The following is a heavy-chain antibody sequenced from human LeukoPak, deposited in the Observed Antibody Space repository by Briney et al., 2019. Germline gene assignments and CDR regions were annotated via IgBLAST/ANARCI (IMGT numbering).Heavy chain of an antibody. CDR1: GFTFSSYA. D-gene: IGHD1-7*01. J-gene: IGHJ6*03. V-gene: IGHV3-23*01. Sequence: GGSLRLSCTASGFTFSSYAMSWVRQAPGKGLEWVSAISGSGGSTYYADSVKGRFTISRDNSKNTLYLQMNSLRAEDTAVYYCAKRRGLELLYYYYMDVWGKGATVTVSS. CDR2: ISGSGGST. CDR3: AKRRGLELLYYYYMDV.